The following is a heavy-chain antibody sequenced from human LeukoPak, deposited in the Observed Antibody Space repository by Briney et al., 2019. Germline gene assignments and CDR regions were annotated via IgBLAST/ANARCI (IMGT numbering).Heavy chain of an antibody. V-gene: IGHV3-33*01. CDR2: AYDDASNQ. J-gene: IGHJ4*02. Sequence: GGSLRLSCAASGFNFRSQGMHWVRQAPGKGLEWVAVAYDDASNQYYADSVKGRFTVSKDNSKNILYIQMNSLRAEDTAVYYCATGGRYYYDQWGRGTLVTVSS. CDR3: ATGGRYYYDQ. D-gene: IGHD3-22*01. CDR1: GFNFRSQG.